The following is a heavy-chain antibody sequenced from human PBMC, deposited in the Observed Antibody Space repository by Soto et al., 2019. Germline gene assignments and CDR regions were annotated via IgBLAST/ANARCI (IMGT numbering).Heavy chain of an antibody. CDR2: IYHSGST. CDR1: GYSISSGYY. V-gene: IGHV4-38-2*01. Sequence: PSETLSLTCAVSGYSISSGYYWGWIRQPPGKGLEWIGSIYHSGSTYYNPSLKSRVTISVDTSKNQFSLKLSSVTAADTAVYYCARGTPTSFDYWGQGTLVTVSS. D-gene: IGHD1-1*01. J-gene: IGHJ4*02. CDR3: ARGTPTSFDY.